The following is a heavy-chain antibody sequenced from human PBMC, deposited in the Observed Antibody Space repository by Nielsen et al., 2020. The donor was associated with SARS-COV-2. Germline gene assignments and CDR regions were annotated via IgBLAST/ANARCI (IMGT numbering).Heavy chain of an antibody. D-gene: IGHD2-2*01. J-gene: IGHJ4*02. V-gene: IGHV3-20*04. CDR3: ARDGPTRATATDY. CDR2: INWNGGST. CDR1: GFTFDDYG. Sequence: GGSLRLSCAASGFTFDDYGMSWVRQAPGKGLEWVSGINWNGGSTGYADSVKGRFTLSRDNSKNTLFLQMNSLRPDDTAVYFCARDGPTRATATDYWGQGTLVTVS.